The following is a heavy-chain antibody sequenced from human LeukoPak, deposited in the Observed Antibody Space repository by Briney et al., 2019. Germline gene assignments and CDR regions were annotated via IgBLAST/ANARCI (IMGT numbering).Heavy chain of an antibody. D-gene: IGHD6-13*01. V-gene: IGHV3-15*01. J-gene: IGHJ4*02. CDR1: GFTFSRAW. Sequence: GGSLRLSCAASGFTFSRAWMNWVRQGPGKGLEWVGRIKSTTDGGTIDYAAPVKGRFTISRDDSRNTLFLQMNSLKNEDTGLYYCTTDRVAATATMTYWGQGTLVTVSS. CDR2: IKSTTDGGTI. CDR3: TTDRVAATATMTY.